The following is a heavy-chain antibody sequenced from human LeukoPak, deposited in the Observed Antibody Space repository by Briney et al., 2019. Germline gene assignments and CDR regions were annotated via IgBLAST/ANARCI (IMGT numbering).Heavy chain of an antibody. V-gene: IGHV1-69*13. CDR2: IIPIFGTA. D-gene: IGHD2-8*01. J-gene: IGHJ4*02. Sequence: SVKVSCKASGGTFSSYAISWVRQAPGQGLEWMGGIIPIFGTANYAQKFQGRVTITADESTSTAYMELSSLRSEDTAVYYCARDSKLMVYAMNYWGQGTLVTVSS. CDR3: ARDSKLMVYAMNY. CDR1: GGTFSSYA.